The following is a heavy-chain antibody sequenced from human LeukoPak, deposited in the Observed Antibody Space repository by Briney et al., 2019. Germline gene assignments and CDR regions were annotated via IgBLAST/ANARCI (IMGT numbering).Heavy chain of an antibody. CDR3: ARDPHDFWSGYMAYFDY. D-gene: IGHD3-3*01. Sequence: PGGSLRLACAASGFTFSSYWMHWVRQAPGKGLVWVSCINSDGSSTSYADSVKGRFTISRDNAKNTLYLQMNSLRAEDTAVYYCARDPHDFWSGYMAYFDYWGQGTLVTVSS. CDR2: INSDGSST. J-gene: IGHJ4*02. V-gene: IGHV3-74*01. CDR1: GFTFSSYW.